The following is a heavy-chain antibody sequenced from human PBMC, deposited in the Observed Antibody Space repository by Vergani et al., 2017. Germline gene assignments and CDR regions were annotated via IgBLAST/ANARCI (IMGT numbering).Heavy chain of an antibody. J-gene: IGHJ6*02. CDR2: IYYTGIT. CDR3: VGAQGEDAPHDKRGYFFHGMDV. CDR1: GVSIKSGFW. D-gene: IGHD3-10*01. V-gene: IGHV4-4*03. Sequence: VQLQESGPGLVKPPGTLSLTCAVSGVSIKSGFWWNWVRQPPGKGLEWIGEIYYTGITNYNSSLKSRVSMAVDTSKNQFSLNLTSVTAEDTAMYYWVGAQGEDAPHDKRGYFFHGMDVWGQGTTVTVSS.